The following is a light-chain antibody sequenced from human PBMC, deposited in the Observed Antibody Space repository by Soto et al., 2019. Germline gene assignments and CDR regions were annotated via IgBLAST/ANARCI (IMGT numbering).Light chain of an antibody. CDR2: AAS. CDR3: QQSSSAPLT. CDR1: RSISTY. J-gene: IGKJ3*01. V-gene: IGKV1-39*01. Sequence: DIQMTQSPSSLSASEGDRVTITCRASRSISTYLNWYQQKPGKAPKLLIYAASSLQSGVPSRFSGSGSGTEFTLTISSLQPEDFAIYYCQQSSSAPLTFGPGTKVDIK.